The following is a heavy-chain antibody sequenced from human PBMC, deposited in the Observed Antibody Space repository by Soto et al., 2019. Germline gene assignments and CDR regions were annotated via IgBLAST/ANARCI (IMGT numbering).Heavy chain of an antibody. J-gene: IGHJ4*02. V-gene: IGHV3-33*01. D-gene: IGHD3-22*01. CDR2: IWYDGSNK. CDR1: GFTFSSYG. CDR3: ARVTYYYDSSGPDY. Sequence: GGSLRLSCAASGFTFSSYGMHWVRQAPGKGLEWVAVIWYDGSNKYYADSVKGRFTISRDNSKNTLYLQMNSLRAEDTAVYYCARVTYYYDSSGPDYWGQGTLVTVSS.